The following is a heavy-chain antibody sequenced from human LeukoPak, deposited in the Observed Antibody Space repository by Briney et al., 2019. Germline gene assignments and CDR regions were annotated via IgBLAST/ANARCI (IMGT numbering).Heavy chain of an antibody. J-gene: IGHJ4*02. Sequence: GGSLRLSCAASGFTFSSYAMSWVRQAPGKGLEWVSAISGSGGSTYYADSVKGRFTISRDNSKNTLYLQMNSLRAEDTAVYYCAKDLGGSYDPTYYFDYWGQGTLVTVSS. V-gene: IGHV3-23*01. D-gene: IGHD1-26*01. CDR2: ISGSGGST. CDR3: AKDLGGSYDPTYYFDY. CDR1: GFTFSSYA.